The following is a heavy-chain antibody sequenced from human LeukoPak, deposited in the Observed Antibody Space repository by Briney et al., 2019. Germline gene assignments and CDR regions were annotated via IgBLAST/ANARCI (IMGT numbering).Heavy chain of an antibody. CDR3: ARGIGSYGDYGY. J-gene: IGHJ4*02. Sequence: PSETLSLTXTVSGGSISGSYWSWIRQPPGKGLEWIAYMYNSGSTNYNPSLKSRVTISIDTSKNQFSLKLSSLTAADTAIYYCARGIGSYGDYGYWGQGILVTVSS. CDR1: GGSISGSY. V-gene: IGHV4-59*01. CDR2: MYNSGST. D-gene: IGHD4-17*01.